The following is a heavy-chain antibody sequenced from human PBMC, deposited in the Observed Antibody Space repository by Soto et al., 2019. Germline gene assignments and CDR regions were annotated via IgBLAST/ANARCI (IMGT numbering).Heavy chain of an antibody. V-gene: IGHV3-21*01. D-gene: IGHD1-7*01. CDR2: ISSSSSYI. J-gene: IGHJ5*02. CDR3: ARGGTGTTPRWFDP. CDR1: GFTFSSYS. Sequence: PGGSLRLSCAASGFTFSSYSMNWVRQAPGKGLEWVSSISSSSSYIYYADSVKGRFTISRDNAKNSLYLQMNSLRAEDTAVYYCARGGTGTTPRWFDPWGQGTLVTSPQ.